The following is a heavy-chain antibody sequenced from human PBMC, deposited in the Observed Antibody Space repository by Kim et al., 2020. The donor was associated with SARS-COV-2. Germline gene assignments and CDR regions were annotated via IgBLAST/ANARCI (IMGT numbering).Heavy chain of an antibody. D-gene: IGHD3-3*01. CDR2: LGPDGNYA. CDR1: GFSFSSYW. Sequence: GGSLRLSCAASGFSFSSYWMHWVRQVPGQGLASVSRLGPDGNYAGYTDSVKGRFTISRDNDRKMLFLQMDSLTIEDTGLYYCLRSYGVGHDAFEVWG. CDR3: LRSYGVGHDAFEV. J-gene: IGHJ3*01. V-gene: IGHV3-74*01.